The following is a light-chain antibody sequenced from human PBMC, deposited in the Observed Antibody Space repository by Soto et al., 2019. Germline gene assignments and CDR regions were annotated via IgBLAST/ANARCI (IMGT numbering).Light chain of an antibody. CDR3: HYYDDSPPFP. Sequence: EIVSTQSPGTLSLSPGERATFSCRASQSVSSRFLAWYQQKPGQAPRLLIYGASSRATGIPDRFSGSGSGTDFTLTISRLEPEDFAVYFCHYYDDSPPFPFGPGTKVDIK. CDR1: QSVSSRF. V-gene: IGKV3-20*01. J-gene: IGKJ3*01. CDR2: GAS.